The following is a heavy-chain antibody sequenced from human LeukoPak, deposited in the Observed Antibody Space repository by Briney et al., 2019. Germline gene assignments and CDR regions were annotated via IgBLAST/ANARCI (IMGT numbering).Heavy chain of an antibody. Sequence: SETLSLTCAVYSGSFSNYYWSWIRQPPGKGLEWIGEINQSGSTNYNPSLKSRVTISVDTSKNHFSLKLSSVTAADTAVYYCARGALKWELPPIRARKSYYFGYWGQGTLVTVSS. CDR1: SGSFSNYY. CDR2: INQSGST. J-gene: IGHJ4*02. V-gene: IGHV4-34*01. D-gene: IGHD1-26*01. CDR3: ARGALKWELPPIRARKSYYFGY.